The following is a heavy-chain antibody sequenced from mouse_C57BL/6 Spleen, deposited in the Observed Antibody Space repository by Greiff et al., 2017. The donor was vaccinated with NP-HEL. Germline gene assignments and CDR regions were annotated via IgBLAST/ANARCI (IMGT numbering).Heavy chain of an antibody. D-gene: IGHD1-1*01. CDR1: GYAFTNYL. J-gene: IGHJ3*01. CDR2: INPGSGGT. V-gene: IGHV1-54*01. CDR3: ARDMGDYYGSPY. Sequence: VQLQQSGAELVRPGTSVKVSCKASGYAFTNYLIEWVKQRPGQGLEWIGVINPGSGGTNYNEKFKGKATLTADKSSSTAYMQLSSLTSEDSAVYFCARDMGDYYGSPYWGQGTLVTVSA.